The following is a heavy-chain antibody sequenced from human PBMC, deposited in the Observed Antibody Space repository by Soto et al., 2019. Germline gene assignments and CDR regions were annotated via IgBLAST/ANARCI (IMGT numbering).Heavy chain of an antibody. Sequence: PGGSLRLSCAASGFTFSSYAMSWVRQAPGKGLEWVSAISGSGGSTYYADSVKGRFTISRDNSKNTPYLQMNILRAEDTAVYYCARRGGYGDAFDIWGQGTMVTVSS. CDR1: GFTFSSYA. D-gene: IGHD5-18*01. CDR2: ISGSGGST. J-gene: IGHJ3*02. CDR3: ARRGGYGDAFDI. V-gene: IGHV3-23*01.